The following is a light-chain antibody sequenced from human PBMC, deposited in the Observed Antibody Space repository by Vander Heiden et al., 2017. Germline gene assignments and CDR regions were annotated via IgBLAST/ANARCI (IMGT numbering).Light chain of an antibody. CDR1: SPNIGTYT. CDR3: AAWDGAMNGVV. CDR2: DDK. J-gene: IGLJ2*01. Sequence: QSVVTQPPSASGPPGQRVSISCSGSSPNIGTYTVNWYQQVPGTAPKLLMYDDKQRPSGVPDRFSGSRSGTSASLAISGLQSEDEAVYYCAAWDGAMNGVVFGGGTKLTVL. V-gene: IGLV1-44*01.